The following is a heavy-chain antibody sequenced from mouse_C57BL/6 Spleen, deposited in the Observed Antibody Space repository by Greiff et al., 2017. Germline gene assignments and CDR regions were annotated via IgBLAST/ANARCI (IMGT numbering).Heavy chain of an antibody. J-gene: IGHJ2*01. CDR2: IYPSDSET. Sequence: QVQLQQPGAELVRPGSSVKLSCKASGYTFTSYWMDWVKQRPGQGLEWIGNIYPSDSETNYNQKCKDKATLTVDKSSSTAYIQLSSLTSEDSAVYYCARGVEDDYWGQGTTLTVSS. CDR1: GYTFTSYW. V-gene: IGHV1-61*01. CDR3: ARGVEDDY.